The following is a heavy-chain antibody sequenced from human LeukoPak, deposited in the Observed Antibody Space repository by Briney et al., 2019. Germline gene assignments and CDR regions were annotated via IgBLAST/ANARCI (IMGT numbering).Heavy chain of an antibody. Sequence: SSETLSLTCTVSGGSISSSSYYWGWIRQPPGKGLEWIGSIYYSGSTYYNPFLKSRVTISVDTSKNQFSLKLSSVTAADTAVYYCARHLRSGSSSSRGYFDYWGQGTLVTVSS. V-gene: IGHV4-39*01. CDR2: IYYSGST. D-gene: IGHD6-13*01. J-gene: IGHJ4*02. CDR1: GGSISSSSYY. CDR3: ARHLRSGSSSSRGYFDY.